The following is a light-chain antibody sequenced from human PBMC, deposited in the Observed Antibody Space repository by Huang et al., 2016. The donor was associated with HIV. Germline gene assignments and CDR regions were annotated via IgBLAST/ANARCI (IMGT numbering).Light chain of an antibody. Sequence: DIQMTQSPSVMSASVGDRVTITCRANQDIFNYLAWFQQKPGKVPKRLIYGVSSLQSGVPSRCSGSGSGTEVTLTISSLQPEDFATYYCLQHKAFHLPTFGQGTQVEV. V-gene: IGKV1-17*03. CDR1: QDIFNY. J-gene: IGKJ1*01. CDR2: GVS. CDR3: LQHKAFHLPT.